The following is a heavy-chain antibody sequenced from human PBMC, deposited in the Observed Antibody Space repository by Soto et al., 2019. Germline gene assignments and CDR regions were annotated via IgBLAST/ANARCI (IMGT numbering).Heavy chain of an antibody. D-gene: IGHD3-22*01. CDR1: GFTFSSYA. J-gene: IGHJ4*02. Sequence: QVQLVESGGGVVQPGRSLRLSCAASGFTFSSYAMHWVRQAPAKGLEWVAVISYDGSNKYYADSVKGRFTISRDNSKNTLYLPRNSLRGEQAAVYSCGRGFSGEYFDSSGSVFFDYWGQGTLVTVSS. V-gene: IGHV3-30-3*01. CDR3: GRGFSGEYFDSSGSVFFDY. CDR2: ISYDGSNK.